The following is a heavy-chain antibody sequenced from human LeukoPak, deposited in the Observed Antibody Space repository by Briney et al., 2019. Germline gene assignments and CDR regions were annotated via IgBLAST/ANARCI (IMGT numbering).Heavy chain of an antibody. D-gene: IGHD1-26*01. Sequence: PGGSLRLSCAASGFTLSNAYMSWVRQAPGKGLEWVGRIKNKTNGGTTDYAAPVKGRFTISRDDSKNTLYLQMNSLKTEDTAVYYCTTTILGVTTWFDPWGQGTLVTVSS. CDR3: TTTILGVTTWFDP. CDR2: IKNKTNGGTT. J-gene: IGHJ5*02. V-gene: IGHV3-15*01. CDR1: GFTLSNAY.